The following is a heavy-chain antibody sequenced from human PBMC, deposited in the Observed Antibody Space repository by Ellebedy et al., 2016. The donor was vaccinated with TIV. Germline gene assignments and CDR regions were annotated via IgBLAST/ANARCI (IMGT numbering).Heavy chain of an antibody. CDR3: AKDPLRCSGGSCYSAYYYYGMDV. J-gene: IGHJ6*02. Sequence: GGSLRLSCAASGFIFSNSGMNWVRQAPGKGLEWVAFIRFDGNNAYYADSAKGRFTIARDNSKNTLYLQMNSLRAEDTAVYYCAKDPLRCSGGSCYSAYYYYGMDVWGQGTTVTVSS. V-gene: IGHV3-30*02. D-gene: IGHD2-15*01. CDR2: IRFDGNNA. CDR1: GFIFSNSG.